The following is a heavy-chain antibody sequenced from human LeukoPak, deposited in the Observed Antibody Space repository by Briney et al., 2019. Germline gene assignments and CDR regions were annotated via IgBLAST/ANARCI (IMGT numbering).Heavy chain of an antibody. CDR2: INAGNGNT. J-gene: IGHJ4*02. D-gene: IGHD5-18*01. CDR3: ARTGGYSYGSPSRFDY. Sequence: ASVKVSCKASGYTFTSYAMHWVRQAPGQRLEWMGWINAGNGNTKYSQKFQGRVTITRDTSASTAYMELSSLRSEDTAVYYCARTGGYSYGSPSRFDYWGQGTLVTVSS. CDR1: GYTFTSYA. V-gene: IGHV1-3*01.